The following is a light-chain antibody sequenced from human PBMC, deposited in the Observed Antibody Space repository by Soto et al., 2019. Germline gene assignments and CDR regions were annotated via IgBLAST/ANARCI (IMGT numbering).Light chain of an antibody. CDR1: SSNIGSNY. Sequence: LTQPPSASGTPGQGVAFSCSGSSSNIGSNYVYWYQQLPGTAPKLLIYSNNQRPSGVPDRFSGSKSGTSATLGITGFQTGDEADYYCGSWDSSLSAYVFGTGTKVTVL. CDR3: GSWDSSLSAYV. J-gene: IGLJ1*01. CDR2: SNN. V-gene: IGLV1-47*02.